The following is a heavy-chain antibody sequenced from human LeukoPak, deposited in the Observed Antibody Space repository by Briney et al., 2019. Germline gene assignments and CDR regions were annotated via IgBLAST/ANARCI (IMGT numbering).Heavy chain of an antibody. CDR3: AIPRCGGDCYGRGCDY. Sequence: VASVKVSCKASGGTLNSYVISWVRQAPGQGLEWMGGIIPISGTTNYAQKFQGRVTITADKSTSTAYMELSSLRSEDTAVYYCAIPRCGGDCYGRGCDYWGQGTLVTVSS. D-gene: IGHD2-21*02. CDR2: IIPISGTT. V-gene: IGHV1-69*06. CDR1: GGTLNSYV. J-gene: IGHJ4*02.